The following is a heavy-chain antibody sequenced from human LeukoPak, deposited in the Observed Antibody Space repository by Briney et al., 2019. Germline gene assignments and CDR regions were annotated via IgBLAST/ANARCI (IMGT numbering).Heavy chain of an antibody. Sequence: SETLSLTCTVTGGSISSGGYYWSWIRQHPGKGLEWIGYIYYSGSTYYNPSLKSRVTISVDTPKNQFSLKLSSVTAADTAVYYCARERPKPRYCTNGVCYTGFLDYWGQGTLVTVSS. CDR1: GGSISSGGYY. D-gene: IGHD2-8*01. CDR2: IYYSGST. CDR3: ARERPKPRYCTNGVCYTGFLDY. V-gene: IGHV4-31*03. J-gene: IGHJ4*02.